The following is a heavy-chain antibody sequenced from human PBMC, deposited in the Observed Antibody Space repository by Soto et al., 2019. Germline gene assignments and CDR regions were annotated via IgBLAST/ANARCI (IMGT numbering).Heavy chain of an antibody. Sequence: EVQLVESGGGLVQPGGSLRLSCAASGLIFSDYHMDWVRQAPGKGLEWVGRIRRKANSYTTEYAASVKGRLTISRDDSKISLYLQINNHKSEDTAVYYCAMLGGWSGGSSGMDVWGQGTTVTVSS. CDR2: IRRKANSYTT. CDR3: AMLGGWSGGSSGMDV. V-gene: IGHV3-72*01. J-gene: IGHJ6*02. D-gene: IGHD6-19*01. CDR1: GLIFSDYH.